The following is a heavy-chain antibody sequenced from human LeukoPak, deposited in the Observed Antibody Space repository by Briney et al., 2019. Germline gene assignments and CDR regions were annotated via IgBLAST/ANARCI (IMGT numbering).Heavy chain of an antibody. D-gene: IGHD5-18*01. CDR2: ISSSSSYI. CDR1: GFTFSSYS. CDR3: ARDYVDTAMVPTFDY. J-gene: IGHJ4*02. V-gene: IGHV3-21*01. Sequence: MSGGSLRLSCAASGFTFSSYSMNWVRQAPGKGLEWVSSISSSSSYIYYADSVKGRFTISRDNAKNSMYLQMNSVRAEDTAVYYCARDYVDTAMVPTFDYWGQGTLVTVSS.